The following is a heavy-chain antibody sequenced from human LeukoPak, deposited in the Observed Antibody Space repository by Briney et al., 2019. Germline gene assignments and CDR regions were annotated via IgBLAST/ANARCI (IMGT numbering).Heavy chain of an antibody. CDR2: ISGSGGST. Sequence: GGSLRLSCAASGFTFSSYTINWVRQAPGKGLEWVSAISGSGGSTYYADSVKGRFTISRDNSKNTLYLQMNSLRAEDTAVYYCAKASRHSSSSRYFDYWGQGTLVTVSS. V-gene: IGHV3-23*01. CDR3: AKASRHSSSSRYFDY. CDR1: GFTFSSYT. D-gene: IGHD6-6*01. J-gene: IGHJ4*02.